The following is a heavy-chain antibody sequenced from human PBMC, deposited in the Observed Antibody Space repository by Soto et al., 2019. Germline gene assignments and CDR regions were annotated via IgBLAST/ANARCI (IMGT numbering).Heavy chain of an antibody. J-gene: IGHJ5*02. CDR3: ARGIAAALRVGWFDP. CDR1: GYTFTSYG. CDR2: ISAYNGNT. V-gene: IGHV1-18*04. Sequence: ASVKVSCKASGYTFTSYGISGVRQAPGQGLEWMGWISAYNGNTNYAQKLQGRVTMTTDTSTSTAYMELRSLRSDDTAVYYCARGIAAALRVGWFDPWGQGTLVTVSS. D-gene: IGHD6-13*01.